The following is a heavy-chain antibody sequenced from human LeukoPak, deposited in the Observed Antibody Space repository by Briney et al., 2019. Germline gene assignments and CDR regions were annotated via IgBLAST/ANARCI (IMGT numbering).Heavy chain of an antibody. D-gene: IGHD4-17*01. CDR3: ARCMSELDYGDYAYYYHMDV. V-gene: IGHV4-61*09. J-gene: IGHJ6*03. CDR1: GDSLTSGSRY. CDR2: FYSSTRT. Sequence: SEPLSLTCTVSGDSLTSGSRYWSWIRQPAGNGLEWLGHFYSSTRTTYNPSLESRVAISGDTAKNQFSLMLDSVTAADTAVYFCARCMSELDYGDYAYYYHMDVWGKGTTVT.